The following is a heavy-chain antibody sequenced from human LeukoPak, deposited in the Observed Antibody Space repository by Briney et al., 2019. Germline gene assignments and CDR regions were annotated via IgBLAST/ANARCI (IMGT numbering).Heavy chain of an antibody. V-gene: IGHV3-23*01. CDR1: GCTFSSYA. CDR3: AKGPRVSLVYWFDP. Sequence: PGGSLRLSCAASGCTFSSYAMSWVRQAPGKGLEWVSFISGSAGSTNYADSVKGRFTISRDNSKNTLYLQMNSLRAEDTAVYYCAKGPRVSLVYWFDPWGQGTLVTVSS. CDR2: ISGSAGST. J-gene: IGHJ5*02.